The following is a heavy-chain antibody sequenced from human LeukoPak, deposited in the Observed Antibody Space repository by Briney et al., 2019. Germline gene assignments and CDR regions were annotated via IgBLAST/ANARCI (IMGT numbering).Heavy chain of an antibody. J-gene: IGHJ4*02. V-gene: IGHV5-51*01. Sequence: GESLKISCKGSGYTFTSYWIGWVRQRPGKGLEWMGIIYPGDSDTRYSPSFQGQVTILVDKSISSAYLQWNSLKASDTAMYYCARQGTTYGDYDYWGQGTLVTVSS. CDR3: ARQGTTYGDYDY. D-gene: IGHD4-17*01. CDR1: GYTFTSYW. CDR2: IYPGDSDT.